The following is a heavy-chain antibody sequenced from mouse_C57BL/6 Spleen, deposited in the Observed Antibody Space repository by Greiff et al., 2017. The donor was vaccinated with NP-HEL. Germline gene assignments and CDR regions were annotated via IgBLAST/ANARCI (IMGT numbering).Heavy chain of an antibody. D-gene: IGHD2-3*01. V-gene: IGHV2-2*01. CDR1: GFSLTSYG. J-gene: IGHJ4*01. Sequence: VQLQQSGPGLVQPSQSLSITCTVSGFSLTSYGVHWVRQSPGKGLEWLGVIWSGGSTDYNAAFISRLSISKDNSKSKVFFKMNSLQADDTAIYYCASDGYYGYAMDYWGQGTSVTVSS. CDR3: ASDGYYGYAMDY. CDR2: IWSGGST.